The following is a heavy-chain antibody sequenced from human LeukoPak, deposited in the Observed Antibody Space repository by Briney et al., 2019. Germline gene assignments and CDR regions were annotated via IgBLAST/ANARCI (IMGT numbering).Heavy chain of an antibody. Sequence: GGSLRLSCAASGFTFSSYGMNWVRQAPGKGLEWVSAISGSGGITYYADSVKGRFTISRDSSKNTLFLQMNSLRAEDTAVYYCAKYCSGGTNWFDPWGQGTLVTVSS. J-gene: IGHJ5*02. CDR2: ISGSGGIT. CDR3: AKYCSGGTNWFDP. CDR1: GFTFSSYG. D-gene: IGHD2-15*01. V-gene: IGHV3-23*01.